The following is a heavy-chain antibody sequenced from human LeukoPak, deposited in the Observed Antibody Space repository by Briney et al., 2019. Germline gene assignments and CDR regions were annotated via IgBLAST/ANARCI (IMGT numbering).Heavy chain of an antibody. J-gene: IGHJ5*02. D-gene: IGHD2-21*01. CDR3: AKGAVVLANHNWFDP. V-gene: IGHV3-23*01. Sequence: GGSLTVPCAASGFIFSDYAISWVRQAPGRGLEWVSSLSAGGSVTYYADSVKGRFTMSRDNSKNTLSLQMNSLRPDDTAVYYCAKGAVVLANHNWFDPRGHGTLVTVSS. CDR2: LSAGGSVT. CDR1: GFIFSDYA.